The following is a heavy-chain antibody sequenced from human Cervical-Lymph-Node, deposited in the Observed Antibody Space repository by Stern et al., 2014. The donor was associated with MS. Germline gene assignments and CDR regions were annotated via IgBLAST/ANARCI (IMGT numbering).Heavy chain of an antibody. V-gene: IGHV1-69*01. CDR2: IIPMFGIA. CDR1: GGTISNYI. CDR3: ARATSDYIWGTYRFLDS. Sequence: QVQLVQSGAEVKKPGSSVKVSCKASGGTISNYIIGWGRQAPGQGLEWMGGIIPMFGIANYAEKFQDRVPITADESTSTAYMDLSSLRSEDTAVYYCARATSDYIWGTYRFLDSWGQGTLVIVSS. D-gene: IGHD3-16*02. J-gene: IGHJ4*02.